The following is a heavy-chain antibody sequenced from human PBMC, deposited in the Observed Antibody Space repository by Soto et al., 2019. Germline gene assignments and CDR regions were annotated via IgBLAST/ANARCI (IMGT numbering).Heavy chain of an antibody. J-gene: IGHJ3*01. CDR2: ISAYNGNT. D-gene: IGHD6-25*01. CDR1: GYTFTSYG. V-gene: IGHV1-18*01. Sequence: ASVKVSCKASGYTFTSYGISWVRQAPGQGLEWMGWISAYNGNTNYAQKLQGRVTMTTDTSTSTAYMELRSLRSDDTAVYYCASTYSSGWIPFAFDVSGPAPTVTVSS. CDR3: ASTYSSGWIPFAFDV.